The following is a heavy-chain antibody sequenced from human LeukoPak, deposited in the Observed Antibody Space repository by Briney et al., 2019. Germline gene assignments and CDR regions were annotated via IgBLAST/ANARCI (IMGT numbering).Heavy chain of an antibody. Sequence: ASVKVSCKPSGYTLTNYGFTWVRQAPGQGLEWMGWISAYNGNTNYAQKLQGRVTMTTDTSTSTAYMELRSLRSDDTAVYYCARRLRLSSGSYGYWGQGTLVTVSS. CDR1: GYTLTNYG. D-gene: IGHD1-26*01. J-gene: IGHJ4*02. CDR2: ISAYNGNT. CDR3: ARRLRLSSGSYGY. V-gene: IGHV1-18*01.